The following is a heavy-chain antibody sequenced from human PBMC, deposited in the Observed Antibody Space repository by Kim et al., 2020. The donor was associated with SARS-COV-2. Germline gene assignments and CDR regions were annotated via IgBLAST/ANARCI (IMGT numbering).Heavy chain of an antibody. CDR1: GYTFTSYY. V-gene: IGHV1-46*01. CDR2: INPNGGST. CDR3: ARDRIGWIEGGHYYDSSGFDC. D-gene: IGHD3-22*01. Sequence: ASVKVSCKASGYTFTSYYMHWVRQAPGQGLEWMGIINPNGGSTSYAQKFQGRVTMTRDTSTSTVYMELSSLRSEDTAVYYCARDRIGWIEGGHYYDSSGFDCWGQGTLVTVSS. J-gene: IGHJ4*02.